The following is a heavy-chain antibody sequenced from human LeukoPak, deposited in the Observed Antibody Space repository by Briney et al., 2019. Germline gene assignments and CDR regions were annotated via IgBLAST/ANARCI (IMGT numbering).Heavy chain of an antibody. J-gene: IGHJ4*02. V-gene: IGHV4-39*01. Sequence: SETLCLTCSVSGSSVGSSDYYWGWIRQTPGKRLEWIGNVYYSGSTYYNPSLTSRVTMSVDTSRNQFSLKLISVTAADTAVYYCARFGWHDVFDFWGQGALVTVSS. CDR3: ARFGWHDVFDF. CDR2: VYYSGST. CDR1: GSSVGSSDYY. D-gene: IGHD1-1*01.